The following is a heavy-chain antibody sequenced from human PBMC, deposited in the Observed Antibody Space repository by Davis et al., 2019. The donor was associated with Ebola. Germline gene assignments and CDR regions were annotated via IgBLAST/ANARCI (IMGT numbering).Heavy chain of an antibody. CDR2: IYYSGST. J-gene: IGHJ3*02. CDR3: ARRGGDAFDI. CDR1: GGSISSYY. Sequence: MPGGSLRLSCTVSGGSISSYYWSWIRQPPGKGLEWIGYIYYSGSTNYNPSLKSRVTISVDTSKNLFSLELSSVIAADTAVYYCARRGGDAFDIWGHGTMVTVSS. V-gene: IGHV4-59*08. D-gene: IGHD1-26*01.